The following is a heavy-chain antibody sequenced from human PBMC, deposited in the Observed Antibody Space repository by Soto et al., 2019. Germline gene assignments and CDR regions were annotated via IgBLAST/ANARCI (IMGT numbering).Heavy chain of an antibody. Sequence: SETLSLTCAVYGGSFSGYYWSWIRQPPGKGLEWIGEINHSGSTNYNPSLKSRVTISVDTSKNQFSLKLSSVTAADTAVYYCARGPYYYGSGSYYRYEEYYLDYWGQGTLVTVSS. V-gene: IGHV4-34*01. CDR2: INHSGST. CDR1: GGSFSGYY. CDR3: ARGPYYYGSGSYYRYEEYYLDY. J-gene: IGHJ4*02. D-gene: IGHD3-10*01.